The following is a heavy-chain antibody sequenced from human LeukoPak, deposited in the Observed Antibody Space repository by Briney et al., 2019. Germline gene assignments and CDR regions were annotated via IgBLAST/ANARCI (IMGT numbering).Heavy chain of an antibody. V-gene: IGHV3-21*01. J-gene: IGHJ5*02. CDR2: ISSSSSYI. D-gene: IGHD3-3*01. CDR3: ARDESITIFGVVNGGWFDP. CDR1: GFTFSSYS. Sequence: TGGSLRLSCAASGFTFSSYSMNWVRQAPGKGLEWVSSISSSSSYIYYADSVKGRFTISRDNAKNSLYLQMNSLRAEDTAVYYCARDESITIFGVVNGGWFDPWGQGTLVTVSS.